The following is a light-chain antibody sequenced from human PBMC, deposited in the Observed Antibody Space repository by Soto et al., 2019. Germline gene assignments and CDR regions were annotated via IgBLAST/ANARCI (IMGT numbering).Light chain of an antibody. CDR3: QQDYNLRT. V-gene: IGKV3D-7*01. Sequence: EIVMTQSPATLSLSPGERATLSCRASQSVSSSYLSWYQQKPGQAPRLLIYGASTRATGIPARFSGSGSGTDFTLTIISLQPEDFAVYYCQQDYNLRTFGQGTKVEIK. J-gene: IGKJ1*01. CDR2: GAS. CDR1: QSVSSSY.